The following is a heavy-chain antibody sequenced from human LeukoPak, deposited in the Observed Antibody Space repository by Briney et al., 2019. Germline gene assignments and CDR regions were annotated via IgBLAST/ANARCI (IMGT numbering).Heavy chain of an antibody. CDR2: ISWNSGSI. CDR1: GFTFDDYA. Sequence: SGGSLRLSCAASGFTFDDYAMHWVRQAPGKGLEWVSGISWNSGSIGYADSVKGRFTISRDNAKNSLYLQMNSLRAEDTALYYCARDRWGYSYGGDWGQGTLVTVSS. J-gene: IGHJ4*02. D-gene: IGHD5-18*01. V-gene: IGHV3-9*01. CDR3: ARDRWGYSYGGD.